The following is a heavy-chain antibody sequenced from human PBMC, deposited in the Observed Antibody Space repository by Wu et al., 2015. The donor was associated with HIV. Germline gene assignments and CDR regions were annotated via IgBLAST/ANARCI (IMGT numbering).Heavy chain of an antibody. V-gene: IGHV1-46*03. J-gene: IGHJ1*01. CDR2: INPSGGST. CDR3: ARALREYSSSAGYFQH. Sequence: VQLVQSGAEVKKPGASVKVSCKASGYTFTSYYMHWVRQAPGQGLEWMGIINPSGGSTSYAQKFQGRVTMTRDTSTSTVYMELSSLRSEDTAVYYCARALREYSSSAGYFQHWGQGTLVTVSS. CDR1: GYTFTSYY. D-gene: IGHD6-6*01.